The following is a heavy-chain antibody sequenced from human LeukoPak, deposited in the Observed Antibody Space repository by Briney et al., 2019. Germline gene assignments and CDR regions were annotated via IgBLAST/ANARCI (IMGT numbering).Heavy chain of an antibody. V-gene: IGHV3-53*01. Sequence: PGGSLRLSCAVSGSTVSSNYISWVCQAPGRGLEWVSVLYTGGSTYYADSVKGRFTISRDDSKNTLYLQMNSLRTQDTAVYYCARDYRIEGVTGYYYYGMDVWGQGTTVTVYS. J-gene: IGHJ6*02. D-gene: IGHD1-26*01. CDR2: LYTGGST. CDR1: GSTVSSNY. CDR3: ARDYRIEGVTGYYYYGMDV.